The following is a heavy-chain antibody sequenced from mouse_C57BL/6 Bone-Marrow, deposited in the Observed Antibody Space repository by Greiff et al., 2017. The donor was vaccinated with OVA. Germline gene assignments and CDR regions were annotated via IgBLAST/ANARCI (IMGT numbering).Heavy chain of an antibody. CDR3: SREYYSYAMDY. V-gene: IGHV1-69*01. Sequence: QVQLQQPGAELVMPGASVKLSCKASGYTFTSYWMHWVKQRPGQGLEWIGEIDPSDSYTNYNQKFKGKSTLTVDKSSSTAYMQLSSLTSEDSAVYYCSREYYSYAMDYWGQGTSVTVSS. CDR1: GYTFTSYW. J-gene: IGHJ4*01. CDR2: IDPSDSYT. D-gene: IGHD2-12*01.